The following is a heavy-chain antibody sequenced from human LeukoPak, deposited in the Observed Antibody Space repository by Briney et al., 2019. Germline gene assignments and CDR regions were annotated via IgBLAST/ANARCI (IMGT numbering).Heavy chain of an antibody. CDR3: ARTGSTVTMLYPFDH. D-gene: IGHD4-17*01. Sequence: SETLSLTCTVSGGSISSGGYYWSWIRQPPGKGLEWIGYIYYSGSTNYNPSLKSRVSISVDTSKNQFSLKLSSVTAADTAVYYCARTGSTVTMLYPFDHWGQGTLVTVSS. CDR1: GGSISSGGYY. CDR2: IYYSGST. V-gene: IGHV4-61*08. J-gene: IGHJ4*02.